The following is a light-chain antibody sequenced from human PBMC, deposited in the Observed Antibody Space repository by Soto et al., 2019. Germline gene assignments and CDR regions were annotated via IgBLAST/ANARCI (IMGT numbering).Light chain of an antibody. V-gene: IGKV1-33*01. CDR3: QQYDGLPT. J-gene: IGKJ5*01. CDR2: DAS. CDR1: QDISNY. Sequence: DIQMTQSPSSLSASVGDRVTITCQASQDISNYLNWYQQKPGKAPKVLIYDASNLGTGVPSRFSGSGSGTDFTFSISSLQPEDFATYYCQQYDGLPTFGQGTRLEIK.